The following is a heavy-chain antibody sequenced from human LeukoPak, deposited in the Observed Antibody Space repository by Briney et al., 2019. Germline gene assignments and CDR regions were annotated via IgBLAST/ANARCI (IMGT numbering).Heavy chain of an antibody. CDR3: AKRGVVIRVILVGFHKEAYYFDS. Sequence: GGSLSLSCAVSGITLSNYGMSWVRQAPGKGLEWVAGISGSGGGTIYADSVKGRFTISRDNAKNTLYLQMNSLRAEDTAVYFCAKRGVVIRVILVGFHKEAYYFDSWGQGALVTVSS. V-gene: IGHV3-23*01. CDR1: GITLSNYG. CDR2: ISGSGGGT. J-gene: IGHJ4*02. D-gene: IGHD3-22*01.